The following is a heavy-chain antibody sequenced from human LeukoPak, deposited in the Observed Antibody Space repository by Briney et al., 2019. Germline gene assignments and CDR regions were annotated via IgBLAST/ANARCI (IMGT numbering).Heavy chain of an antibody. V-gene: IGHV3-23*01. CDR2: ISGSGGST. CDR1: GFTFSSYA. J-gene: IGHJ4*02. CDR3: AKDLYDYVWGSYRHYFDY. D-gene: IGHD3-16*02. Sequence: HPGGSLRLSCAASGFTFSSYAMSWVRQAPGKGLEWVSAISGSGGSTYYADSVKGRFTISRDNSKNTLYLQMNSLRAEDTAVYYCAKDLYDYVWGSYRHYFDYWGQGTLVTVSS.